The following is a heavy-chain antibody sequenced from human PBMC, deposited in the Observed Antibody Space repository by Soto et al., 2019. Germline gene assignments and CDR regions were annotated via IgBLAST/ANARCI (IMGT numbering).Heavy chain of an antibody. CDR2: ISGSGGST. Sequence: GESLKISCAASGFTFSSYAMGWVRQAPGKGLEWVSAISGSGGSTYYADSVKGRFTISRDNSKNTLYLQMNSLRAEDTAVYYCAKGSSSRPSDYWGQGTLVTVSS. V-gene: IGHV3-23*01. CDR3: AKGSSSRPSDY. CDR1: GFTFSSYA. J-gene: IGHJ4*02. D-gene: IGHD6-13*01.